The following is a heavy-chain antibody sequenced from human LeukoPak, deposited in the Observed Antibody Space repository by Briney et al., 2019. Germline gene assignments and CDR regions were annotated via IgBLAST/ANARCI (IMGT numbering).Heavy chain of an antibody. D-gene: IGHD5-12*01. CDR2: INPHSGGT. Sequence: ASVKVSCKASGYTFSDYYLHWVRQAPGHGLEWMGWINPHSGGTHYAQKFQGRVTMTRDTSISTAYMELSRLRSDDTAVYYCARGGSRTPDYGMDVWGQGTTVTVSS. CDR1: GYTFSDYY. CDR3: ARGGSRTPDYGMDV. J-gene: IGHJ6*02. V-gene: IGHV1-2*02.